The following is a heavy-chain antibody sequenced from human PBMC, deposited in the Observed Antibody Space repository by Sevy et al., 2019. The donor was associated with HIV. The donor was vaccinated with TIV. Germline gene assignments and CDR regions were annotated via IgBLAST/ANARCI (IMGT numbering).Heavy chain of an antibody. CDR2: ISYDKVNT. V-gene: IGHV3-30*04. CDR3: ARDGGGDYFDY. J-gene: IGHJ4*02. Sequence: GGSLRLSCAASGFSFSRYAMHWIRQAPGKGLESVAVISYDKVNTYHSDSVKGRFTISRDSSKNTLYLQMNSLRPEDTAVYYCARDGGGDYFDYWGQGTLVTVSS. D-gene: IGHD3-16*01. CDR1: GFSFSRYA.